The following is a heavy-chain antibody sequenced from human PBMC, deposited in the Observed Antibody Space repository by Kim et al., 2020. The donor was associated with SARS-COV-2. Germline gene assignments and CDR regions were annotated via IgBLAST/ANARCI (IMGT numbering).Heavy chain of an antibody. Sequence: GGSLRLSCAASGFTFSEYVLSWVRQAPGKGLEWVSTISGSGDSTYYSDSVKGRFTISRDNSKNTLYLQMSSLRAEDTALYYCAKDLGNQNFDYWGQGTLVTVSS. J-gene: IGHJ4*02. CDR1: GFTFSEYV. V-gene: IGHV3-23*01. CDR3: AKDLGNQNFDY. D-gene: IGHD2-2*01. CDR2: ISGSGDST.